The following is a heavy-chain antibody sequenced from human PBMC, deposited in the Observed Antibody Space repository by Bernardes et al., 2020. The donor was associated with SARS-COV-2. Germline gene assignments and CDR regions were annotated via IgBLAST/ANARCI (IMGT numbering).Heavy chain of an antibody. J-gene: IGHJ4*02. D-gene: IGHD1-7*01. CDR1: GFTVSSSS. CDR2: LYSGGNT. V-gene: IGHV3-66*02. CDR3: VRRVTGTTHDY. Sequence: GGSLRLSCAASGFTVSSSSMNWVRQAPEMGLEWVSVLYSGGNTYYADSVKGRFTISRDNSKNTLYLQMNSLRPEDTAVYYCVRRVTGTTHDYWGQGALVTVSS.